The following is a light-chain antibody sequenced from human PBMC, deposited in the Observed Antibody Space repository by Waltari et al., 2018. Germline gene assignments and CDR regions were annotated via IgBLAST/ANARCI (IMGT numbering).Light chain of an antibody. Sequence: QSALTQPASVSGSPGQSITISCTGTSGDVGHYDYVSWYQQHPGKAPKVIIYDVATRPSGVVSRFSGSKSGNTASLTISGLQAEDEADYFCSSYTSSSTLYVFGTGTKVTVL. CDR3: SSYTSSSTLYV. V-gene: IGLV2-14*03. CDR1: SGDVGHYDY. J-gene: IGLJ1*01. CDR2: DVA.